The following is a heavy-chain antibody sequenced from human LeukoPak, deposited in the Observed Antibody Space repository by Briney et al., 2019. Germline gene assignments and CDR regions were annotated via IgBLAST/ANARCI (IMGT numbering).Heavy chain of an antibody. CDR2: ISPSGGIT. CDR3: AKDDDWGRYKH. D-gene: IGHD3-16*01. J-gene: IGHJ1*01. V-gene: IGHV3-23*01. CDR1: GFTFSSHG. Sequence: SGGSLRLSCAASGFTFSSHGMNWVRPAPGKGLEWVSGISPSGGITYYTDSVKGRFTISRDNSKNTQSLQMNSLRAEDTAVYYCAKDDDWGRYKHWGQGTLVTVSS.